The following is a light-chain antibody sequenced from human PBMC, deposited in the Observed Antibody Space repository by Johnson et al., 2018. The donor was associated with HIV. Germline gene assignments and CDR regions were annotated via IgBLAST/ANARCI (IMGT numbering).Light chain of an antibody. CDR2: NNS. Sequence: QAVLTQPPSVSAAPGQKVTISCSGSRSNIGNNYVSWYQQLPGTAPKLLISNNSKRPSGIPDRFSGSKSGTSATLALTGLQTGDEADYYCGAWDSSLSAYVFGTGTKVTVL. V-gene: IGLV1-51*01. J-gene: IGLJ1*01. CDR3: GAWDSSLSAYV. CDR1: RSNIGNNY.